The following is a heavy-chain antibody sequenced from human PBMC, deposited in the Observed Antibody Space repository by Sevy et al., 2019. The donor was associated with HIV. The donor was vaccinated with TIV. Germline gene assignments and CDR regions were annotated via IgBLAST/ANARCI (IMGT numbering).Heavy chain of an antibody. D-gene: IGHD3-22*01. CDR2: ISYDGSNK. Sequence: GGSLRLSCVASGFTFSSYAIHWVRQAPGKGLEWVTLISYDGSNKHYVDSVKGRFSISRDNSKNTVYLQMNSLRAEDTAVYYCAKAWGYQSSGSSLDAFDIWGQGTMVTVSS. V-gene: IGHV3-30*18. CDR3: AKAWGYQSSGSSLDAFDI. J-gene: IGHJ3*02. CDR1: GFTFSSYA.